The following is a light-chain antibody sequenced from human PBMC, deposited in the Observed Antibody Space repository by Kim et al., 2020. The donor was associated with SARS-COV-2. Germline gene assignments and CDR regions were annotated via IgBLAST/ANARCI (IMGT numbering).Light chain of an antibody. CDR2: TNN. CDR3: AAWDDSLSGVV. Sequence: QSVVTQPPSASGTPGQRVTISCSGSSSNIGSHTVNWYQQLPGTAPKLLIYTNNQRPSGVPDRFSGSKSGTSASLAISGLQSEDEADYYCAAWDDSLSGVVFGGGTQLTVL. CDR1: SSNIGSHT. V-gene: IGLV1-44*01. J-gene: IGLJ3*02.